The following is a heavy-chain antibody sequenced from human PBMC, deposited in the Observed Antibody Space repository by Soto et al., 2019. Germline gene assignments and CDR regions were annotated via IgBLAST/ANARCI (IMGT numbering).Heavy chain of an antibody. CDR3: ARDLYYYDSSGYSPYTDAFDI. V-gene: IGHV1-69*01. D-gene: IGHD3-22*01. CDR1: GGTFSSYA. Sequence: QVQLVQSGAEVKKPGSSVKVSCKASGGTFSSYAISWVRQAPGQGLEWMGGIIPIFGTANYAQKFQGRVTITADESTSTAYMELSSPRSEDTAVYYCARDLYYYDSSGYSPYTDAFDIWGQGTMVTVSS. CDR2: IIPIFGTA. J-gene: IGHJ3*02.